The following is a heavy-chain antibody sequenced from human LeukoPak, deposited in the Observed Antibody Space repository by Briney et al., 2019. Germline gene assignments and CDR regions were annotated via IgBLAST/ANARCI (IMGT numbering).Heavy chain of an antibody. CDR1: GGSISSGSYY. Sequence: SQTLSLTCTVSGGSISSGSYYWRWIRQPAGNGLEWIGRIYSSGSTNYNPSLKSRVTISLDTSKNQFSLKLSSVTAADTAVYYCARDSNRYSSSEGWFDPWGQGTLVTVSS. J-gene: IGHJ5*02. V-gene: IGHV4-61*02. D-gene: IGHD6-13*01. CDR3: ARDSNRYSSSEGWFDP. CDR2: IYSSGST.